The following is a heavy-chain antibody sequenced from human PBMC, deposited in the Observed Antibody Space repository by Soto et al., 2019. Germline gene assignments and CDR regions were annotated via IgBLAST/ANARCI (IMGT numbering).Heavy chain of an antibody. J-gene: IGHJ3*02. CDR2: IYYSGNT. CDR3: ASYPLGDYDAFDI. D-gene: IGHD3-3*01. CDR1: GGSISSSSYY. Sequence: QLQLQESGPGLVKPSETLSLTCTVSGGSISSSSYYWGWIRQPPGKGLEWIGSIYYSGNTYYNPSLKSRVTISVDTSKNQFSLKLSSVTAADTAVYYCASYPLGDYDAFDIWGQGTMVTVSS. V-gene: IGHV4-39*01.